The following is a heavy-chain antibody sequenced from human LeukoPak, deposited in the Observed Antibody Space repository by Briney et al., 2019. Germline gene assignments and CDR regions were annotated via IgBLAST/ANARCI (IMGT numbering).Heavy chain of an antibody. D-gene: IGHD6-13*01. V-gene: IGHV1-69*04. CDR3: ARDHSSSWYNY. Sequence: GASVKVSCKASGGTFSSYAISWVRQAPGQGLEWMGRIIPILGIANYAQKFQDRVTITADKSTSTAYMELSSLRSEDTAVYYCARDHSSSWYNYWGQGTLVTVSS. J-gene: IGHJ4*02. CDR1: GGTFSSYA. CDR2: IIPILGIA.